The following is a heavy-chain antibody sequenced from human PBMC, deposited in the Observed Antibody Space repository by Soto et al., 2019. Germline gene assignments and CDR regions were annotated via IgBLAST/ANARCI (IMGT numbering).Heavy chain of an antibody. D-gene: IGHD5-12*01. CDR2: TYYRSKWYS. Sequence: PSQTLSLTCGISGDSVSSNSAAWHWNRQTPSRGLEWLRRTYYRSKWYSDYAISLKSRMTISPDTSKNQFCLQLNSVTPEDTAMYYCVRDNIGGRMDLFDYWGRGTLVTVSS. J-gene: IGHJ4*02. CDR3: VRDNIGGRMDLFDY. V-gene: IGHV6-1*01. CDR1: GDSVSSNSAA.